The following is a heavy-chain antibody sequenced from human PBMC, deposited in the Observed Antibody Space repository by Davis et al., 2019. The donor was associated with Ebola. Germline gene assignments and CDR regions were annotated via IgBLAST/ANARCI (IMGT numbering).Heavy chain of an antibody. CDR2: IWYDGSNK. J-gene: IGHJ3*02. Sequence: PGESLKISCAASGFTFSSHGMHWVRQAPGKGLEWVAFIWYDGSNKYYADSVKGRFTISRDNSKNTLYLQMNSLRVDDTSIYYCARDSLVHNAFDIWGQGTMVTVSS. CDR3: ARDSLVHNAFDI. CDR1: GFTFSSHG. D-gene: IGHD6-6*01. V-gene: IGHV3-33*01.